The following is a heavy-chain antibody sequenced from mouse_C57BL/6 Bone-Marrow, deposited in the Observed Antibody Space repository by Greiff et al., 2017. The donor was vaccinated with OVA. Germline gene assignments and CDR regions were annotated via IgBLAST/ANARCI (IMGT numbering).Heavy chain of an antibody. J-gene: IGHJ2*01. CDR1: GYTFTSYW. CDR2: IHPNSGST. D-gene: IGHD1-1*01. CDR3: ARYGSSNYFDY. V-gene: IGHV1-64*01. Sequence: VKLQQPGAELVKPGASVKLSCKASGYTFTSYWMHWVKQRPGQGLEWIGMIHPNSGSTNYNEKFKSKATLTVDKSSSTAYMQLSSLTSEDSAVYYCARYGSSNYFDYWGQGTTLTVSS.